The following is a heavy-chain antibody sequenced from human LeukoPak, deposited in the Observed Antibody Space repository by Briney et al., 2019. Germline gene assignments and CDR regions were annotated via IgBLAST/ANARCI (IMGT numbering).Heavy chain of an antibody. J-gene: IGHJ3*02. Sequence: GGSLRLSCAASGFTFSSYGMHWVRQAPGRGLEWVAFIRYDGSNKYYADSVKGRFTISRDNSKNTLYLQTNSLRAEDTAVYYCAKTLRSGPNIWGQGTMVTVSS. CDR2: IRYDGSNK. CDR3: AKTLRSGPNI. CDR1: GFTFSSYG. D-gene: IGHD3-3*01. V-gene: IGHV3-30*02.